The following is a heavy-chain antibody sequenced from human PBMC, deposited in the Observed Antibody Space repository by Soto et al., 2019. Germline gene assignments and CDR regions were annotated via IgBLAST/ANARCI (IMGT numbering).Heavy chain of an antibody. V-gene: IGHV1-69*12. CDR1: GGTFSSYA. J-gene: IGHJ4*02. Sequence: QVQLVQSGAEVKKPGSSVKVSCKASGGTFSSYAISWVRQAPGQGLEWMGGIIPIFGTANYAQKFQGRVTITADESTSTAYMELSSLRSEAMAVYYCARWDYGGNSADFDYWGQGTLVTVSS. CDR3: ARWDYGGNSADFDY. D-gene: IGHD4-17*01. CDR2: IIPIFGTA.